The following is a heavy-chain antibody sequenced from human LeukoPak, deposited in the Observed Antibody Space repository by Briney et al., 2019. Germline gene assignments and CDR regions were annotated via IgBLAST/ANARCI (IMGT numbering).Heavy chain of an antibody. CDR1: GFTFSNYW. CDR3: ARDGASFDY. Sequence: PGGSLRLSCATSGFTFSNYWMTWVRQAPGRWLEWVANIKQDGSEIFYVDSVKGRFTISRDNAKSSLYLQMNSLRAEDTAVYYCARDGASFDYWGQGTLVTVSS. J-gene: IGHJ4*02. V-gene: IGHV3-7*01. CDR2: IKQDGSEI.